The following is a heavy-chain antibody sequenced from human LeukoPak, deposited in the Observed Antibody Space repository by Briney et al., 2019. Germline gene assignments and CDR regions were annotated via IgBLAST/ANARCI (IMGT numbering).Heavy chain of an antibody. D-gene: IGHD2-2*02. CDR2: IYYSGST. J-gene: IGHJ4*02. V-gene: IGHV4-59*11. CDR3: ARRRALSKHHWIYCSSTSCYNYFDY. CDR1: GGSISSHY. Sequence: SETLSLTCTVSGGSISSHYWSWIRQPPGKGLEWIGYIYYSGSTNYNPSLKSRVTISVDTSKNQFSLKLSSVTAADTAVYYCARRRALSKHHWIYCSSTSCYNYFDYWGQGTLVTVSS.